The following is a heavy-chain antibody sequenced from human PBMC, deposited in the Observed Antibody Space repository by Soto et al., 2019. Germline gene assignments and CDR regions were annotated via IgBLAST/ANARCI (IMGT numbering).Heavy chain of an antibody. J-gene: IGHJ6*02. Sequence: SVKVSCKASGGTFSSYAISWVRQAPGQGLEWMGGIIPIFGTANYAQKFQGRVTITADESTSTAYMELSSLRSEETAVYYCAGPYIVVVPAAPPQPDYYYYYGMDVWGQGTTVTVSS. CDR2: IIPIFGTA. CDR3: AGPYIVVVPAAPPQPDYYYYYGMDV. D-gene: IGHD2-2*01. CDR1: GGTFSSYA. V-gene: IGHV1-69*13.